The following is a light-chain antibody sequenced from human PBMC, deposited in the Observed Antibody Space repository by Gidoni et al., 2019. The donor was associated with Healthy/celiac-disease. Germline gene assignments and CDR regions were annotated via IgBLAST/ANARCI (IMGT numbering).Light chain of an antibody. CDR2: DAS. CDR3: QQRSNWPPLT. V-gene: IGKV3-11*01. Sequence: EIVLTPSPATLSLSPGERATLSCRASQSVSSYLAWYQQKPGQAPRLLIYDASNRATGTPARFSGSGSGTDVTLTISSLEPEDFAVYYCQQRSNWPPLTFGGGTKVEIK. CDR1: QSVSSY. J-gene: IGKJ4*01.